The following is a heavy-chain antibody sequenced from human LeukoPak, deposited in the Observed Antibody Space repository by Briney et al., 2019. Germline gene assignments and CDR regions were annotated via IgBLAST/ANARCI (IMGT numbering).Heavy chain of an antibody. CDR1: GYSISSGYY. CDR2: IYTSGST. J-gene: IGHJ3*02. V-gene: IGHV4-38-2*02. D-gene: IGHD6-6*01. Sequence: PSETLSLTCTVSGYSISSGYYWGWIRQPPGKGLEWIGRIYTSGSTNYNPSLKSRVTISVDTSKNQFSLKLSSVTAADTAVYYCARESIAARRFNDAFDIWGQGTMVTVSS. CDR3: ARESIAARRFNDAFDI.